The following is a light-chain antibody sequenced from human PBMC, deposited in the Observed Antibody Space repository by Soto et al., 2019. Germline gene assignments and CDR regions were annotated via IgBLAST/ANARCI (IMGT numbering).Light chain of an antibody. J-gene: IGKJ4*01. V-gene: IGKV1-39*01. CDR3: QQTYEIQLA. Sequence: EIQMTQSPSSLSASAGDRVTMTCRASRSVGTFLNWNQQKPGKAPNVLIFSVSTLQGGAPPRFTGSGSETFFTLTIDNLQPEVSATYYCQQTYEIQLAFGAGTKMDIK. CDR2: SVS. CDR1: RSVGTF.